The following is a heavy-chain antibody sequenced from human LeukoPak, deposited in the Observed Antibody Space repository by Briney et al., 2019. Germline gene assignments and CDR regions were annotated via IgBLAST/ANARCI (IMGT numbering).Heavy chain of an antibody. CDR3: ARDPYNTILYRLAH. CDR2: ISADGQVT. CDR1: GFAFGTYA. V-gene: IGHV3-23*01. Sequence: GGSLRLSCAGSGFAFGTYAMSWVRQAPGMVLEWVSSISADGQVTYHADSVEGRFTVSRDNSKSTLYLQLNSLRAEDTATYYCARDPYNTILYRLAHWGQGTLVTVSS. J-gene: IGHJ4*02. D-gene: IGHD3-10*01.